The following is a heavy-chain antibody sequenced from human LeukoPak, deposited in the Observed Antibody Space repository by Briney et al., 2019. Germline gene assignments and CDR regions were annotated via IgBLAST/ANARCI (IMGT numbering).Heavy chain of an antibody. V-gene: IGHV3-21*01. CDR1: GFTFSSYS. CDR3: ATTVAGTADY. J-gene: IGHJ4*02. D-gene: IGHD6-19*01. Sequence: PGGSLRLSCAASGFTFSSYSMNWVRQAPGKGLEWVSSISSSSSYMHYTDSVKGRFTISRDNAKNSLYLQMNSLRAEDTAVYYCATTVAGTADYWGQGTLVTVSS. CDR2: ISSSSSYM.